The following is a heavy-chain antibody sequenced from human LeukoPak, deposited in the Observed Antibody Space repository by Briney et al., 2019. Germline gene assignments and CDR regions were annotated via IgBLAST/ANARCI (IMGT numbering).Heavy chain of an antibody. CDR2: IYYSGST. CDR1: GGSISSYY. Sequence: SETLSLTCTVSGGSISSYYWSWIRQPPGKGLEWIGYIYYSGSTNYNPSLKSRVTISVDTSKNQFSLKLSSVTAADTAVYYCARDHGGGIRTASDIWGQGTVVTVSS. V-gene: IGHV4-59*01. J-gene: IGHJ3*02. D-gene: IGHD1-1*01. CDR3: ARDHGGGIRTASDI.